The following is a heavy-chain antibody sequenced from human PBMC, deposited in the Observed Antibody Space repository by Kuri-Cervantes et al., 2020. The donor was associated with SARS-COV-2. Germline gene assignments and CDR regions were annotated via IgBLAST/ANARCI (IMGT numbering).Heavy chain of an antibody. CDR1: GFTFSSYA. D-gene: IGHD3-22*01. J-gene: IGHJ4*02. CDR2: ISGSGGST. V-gene: IGHV3-23*01. Sequence: GESLKISCAASGFTFSSYAMTWVRQAPGKGLEWVSAISGSGGSTYYADSVKGRFTISRDNSKNTLYLQMNSLRAEDTAVYYCANPGGYYDSNGFWGQGTLVTVSS. CDR3: ANPGGYYDSNGF.